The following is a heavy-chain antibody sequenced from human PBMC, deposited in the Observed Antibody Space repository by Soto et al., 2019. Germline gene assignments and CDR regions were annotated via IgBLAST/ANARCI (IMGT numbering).Heavy chain of an antibody. J-gene: IGHJ5*02. CDR1: GFTFCSYA. V-gene: IGHV3-23*01. Sequence: GGSLGLSCAAPGFTFCSYAMSWVRQAPGKGLGWVSAIRGSGGRTYYADSVKGRFTISRDNSKNTLYLQMNSLRAEDTAVYYCAKVTYGSGSYSGFDPWGQGTLVTVPQ. D-gene: IGHD3-10*01. CDR3: AKVTYGSGSYSGFDP. CDR2: IRGSGGRT.